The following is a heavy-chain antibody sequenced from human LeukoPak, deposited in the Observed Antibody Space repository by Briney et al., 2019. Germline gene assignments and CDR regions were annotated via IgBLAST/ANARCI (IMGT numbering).Heavy chain of an antibody. V-gene: IGHV3-21*01. Sequence: GGSLRLSCAASGFTFSSYSMDWVRQAPGKGLEWVSSISSSSSYIYYADSVKGRFTISRDNAKNSLYLQMNSLRAEDTAVYYCARQYCSGGSCYSSYWGQGTLVTVSS. CDR1: GFTFSSYS. CDR2: ISSSSSYI. D-gene: IGHD2-15*01. J-gene: IGHJ4*02. CDR3: ARQYCSGGSCYSSY.